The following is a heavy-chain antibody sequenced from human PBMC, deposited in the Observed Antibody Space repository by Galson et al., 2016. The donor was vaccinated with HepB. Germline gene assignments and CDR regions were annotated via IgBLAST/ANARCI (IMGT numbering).Heavy chain of an antibody. CDR1: GFIFNSYS. V-gene: IGHV3-21*01. CDR2: ISIRGDYM. CDR3: ARSKDSRWYSSFDY. J-gene: IGHJ4*02. Sequence: SLRLSCAASGFIFNSYSMNWVRQAPGKGLEWVSSISIRGDYMYYADSVKGRFTISRDNARKSMYLQMNSLRVEDTAVYYCARSKDSRWYSSFDYWGQGTLATVSS. D-gene: IGHD6-13*01.